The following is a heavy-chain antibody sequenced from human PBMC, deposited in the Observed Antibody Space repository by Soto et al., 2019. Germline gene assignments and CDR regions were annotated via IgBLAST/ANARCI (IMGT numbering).Heavy chain of an antibody. D-gene: IGHD3-10*01. CDR2: IIPIFGTA. CDR3: ASDTMRMVRGVAEYYYYGMDV. J-gene: IGHJ6*02. V-gene: IGHV1-69*01. Sequence: QVQLVQSGAEVKKPGSSVKVSCKASGGTFSSYAISWVRQAPGQGLEWMGGIIPIFGTANYAQKFQGRVTITADESTSTAYMELSSLRSEDTAVYYCASDTMRMVRGVAEYYYYGMDVWGQGTTVTVSS. CDR1: GGTFSSYA.